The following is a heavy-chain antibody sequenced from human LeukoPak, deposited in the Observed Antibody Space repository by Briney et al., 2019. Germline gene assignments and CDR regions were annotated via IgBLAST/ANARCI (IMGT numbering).Heavy chain of an antibody. CDR1: GYTFTSYY. J-gene: IGHJ4*02. CDR3: ARDEGKVVVVPAFPDY. V-gene: IGHV1-46*03. D-gene: IGHD2-2*01. CDR2: INPSGGST. Sequence: ASVKVSCKASGYTFTSYYMHWVRQAPGQGLEWMGIINPSGGSTSYAQKFQGRVTMTRDTSMSTVYMELSSLRSEDTAVYYCARDEGKVVVVPAFPDYWGQGTLVTVSS.